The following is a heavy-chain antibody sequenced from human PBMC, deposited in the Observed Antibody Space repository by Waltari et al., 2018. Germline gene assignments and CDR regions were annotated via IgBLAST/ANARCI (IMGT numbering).Heavy chain of an antibody. CDR3: AREEDIVVVVEVGAFDI. CDR1: GGSFSGYY. J-gene: IGHJ3*02. D-gene: IGHD2-15*01. CDR2: INHSGST. Sequence: QQWGAGLLKPSETLSLTCAVYGGSFSGYYWSWIRQPPGKGLEWIGEINHSGSTNYNPSLKSRVTISVDTSKNQFSLKLSSVTAADTAVYYCAREEDIVVVVEVGAFDIWGQGTMVTVSS. V-gene: IGHV4-34*01.